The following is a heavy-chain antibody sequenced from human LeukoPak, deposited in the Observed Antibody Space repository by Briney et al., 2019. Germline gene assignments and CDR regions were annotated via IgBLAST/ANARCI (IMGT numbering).Heavy chain of an antibody. CDR2: IIPVFGTS. Sequence: ASVKVSCKASGGTFSSYAINWVRQAPGQGLEWMGGIIPVFGTSNYAQKFQGRVTITADESTRTAYMELSSLRSEDTAVYYCARGGASGSYYYYMDVWGKGTTVTISS. D-gene: IGHD3-16*01. CDR3: ARGGASGSYYYYMDV. J-gene: IGHJ6*03. V-gene: IGHV1-69*13. CDR1: GGTFSSYA.